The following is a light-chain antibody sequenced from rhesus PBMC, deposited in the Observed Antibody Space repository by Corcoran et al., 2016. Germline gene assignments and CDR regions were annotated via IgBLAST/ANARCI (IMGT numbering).Light chain of an antibody. V-gene: IGKV3-42*03. J-gene: IGKJ4*01. CDR1: QSVSSS. Sequence: EIVMTQSPATLSLSPGERATLSCRASQSVSSSLAWYQPKPGQAPRLLSYGASSRATGIPDRFSGRGSGTEFTLTISSLVPEDFAVYYCQQYSNWPLTFGGGTKVEIK. CDR3: QQYSNWPLT. CDR2: GAS.